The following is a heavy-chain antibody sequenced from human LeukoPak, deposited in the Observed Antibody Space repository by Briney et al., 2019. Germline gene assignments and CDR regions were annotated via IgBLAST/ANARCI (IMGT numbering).Heavy chain of an antibody. V-gene: IGHV4-39*01. D-gene: IGHD2-15*01. CDR1: GVSISTSNHY. CDR2: MFYRGST. J-gene: IGHJ4*02. CDR3: VRQGGWGGAASLIEF. Sequence: PSETLSLTCTVSGVSISTSNHYWAWIRQPPGKGLVWIGSMFYRGSTYYNASLKSRVTLSVDTSRNQFSLNLMSVTPSDTAMYYCVRQGGWGGAASLIEFWGQGTLVTVSS.